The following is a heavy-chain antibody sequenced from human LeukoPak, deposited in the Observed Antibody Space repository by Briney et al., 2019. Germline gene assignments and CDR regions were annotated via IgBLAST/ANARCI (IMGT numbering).Heavy chain of an antibody. CDR1: GFTFNSYA. CDR2: ISGSGGST. CDR3: AKYVLRFLEPGLNYYMDV. V-gene: IGHV3-23*01. Sequence: GGSLRLSCAASGFTFNSYAIHWVRQAPGKGLEWVAVISGSGGSTYYADSVKGRFTISRDNSKNTLYLQMNSLRAEDTAVYYCAKYVLRFLEPGLNYYMDVWGKGTTVTVSS. J-gene: IGHJ6*03. D-gene: IGHD3-3*01.